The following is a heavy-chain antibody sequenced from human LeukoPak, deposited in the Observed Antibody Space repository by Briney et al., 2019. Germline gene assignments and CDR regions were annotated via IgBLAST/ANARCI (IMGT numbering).Heavy chain of an antibody. Sequence: KSSETLSLTCAVYGGSFSGYYWSWIRQPPGKGLEWIGEINHSGSTNYNPSLKSRVTISVDTSKNQFSLKLSSVTAADTAVYYCARGVSMLTNDYWGQGTLVTVSS. CDR2: INHSGST. V-gene: IGHV4-34*01. CDR1: GGSFSGYY. CDR3: ARGVSMLTNDY. D-gene: IGHD1/OR15-1a*01. J-gene: IGHJ4*02.